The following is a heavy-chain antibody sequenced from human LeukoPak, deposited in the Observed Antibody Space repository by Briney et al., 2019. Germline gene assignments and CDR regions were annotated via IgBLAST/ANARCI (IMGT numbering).Heavy chain of an antibody. CDR2: ISSSGSTI. J-gene: IGHJ6*04. CDR3: AELGITMIGGV. CDR1: GFTFSSYE. Sequence: GGSLRLSCAASGFTFSSYEMNCVRQAPGKGLEWVSYISSSGSTIYYADCVKGRFTISRDNAKNSLYLQMNSLRAEDTAVYYCAELGITMIGGVWGKGTTVTISS. D-gene: IGHD3-10*02. V-gene: IGHV3-48*03.